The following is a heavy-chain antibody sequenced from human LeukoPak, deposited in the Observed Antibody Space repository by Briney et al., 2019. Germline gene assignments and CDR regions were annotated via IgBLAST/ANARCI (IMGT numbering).Heavy chain of an antibody. CDR1: GGSISSCY. Sequence: SETLSLTCTVSGGSISSCYWSWIRQPPGKGLEWIGYIYYSGSTNYNPSLKSRVTISVDTSKNQFSLKLSSVTAADTAVYYCARGGCSGWYNWFDPWGQGTLVTVSS. J-gene: IGHJ5*02. D-gene: IGHD6-19*01. V-gene: IGHV4-59*01. CDR3: ARGGCSGWYNWFDP. CDR2: IYYSGST.